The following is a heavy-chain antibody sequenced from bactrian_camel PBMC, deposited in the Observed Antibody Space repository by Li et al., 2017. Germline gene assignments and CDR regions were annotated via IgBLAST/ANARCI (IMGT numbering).Heavy chain of an antibody. J-gene: IGHJ4*01. CDR2: ITGGGGDT. CDR1: GDIYSSNY. V-gene: IGHV3S40*01. Sequence: VQLVESGGGLVQPGGSLRLSCAASGDIYSSNYWGLFRQAPGKGLEWVATITGGGGDTAFADSVEGRFTISRDNAKNTLYLQMNSLKPEDTAMYYCAAGRGIHEAGLAAVGWWGQGTQVTVS. CDR3: AAGRGIHEAGLAAVGW. D-gene: IGHD5*01.